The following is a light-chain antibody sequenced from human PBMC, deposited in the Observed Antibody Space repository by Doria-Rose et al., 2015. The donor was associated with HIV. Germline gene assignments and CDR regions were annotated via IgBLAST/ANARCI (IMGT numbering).Light chain of an antibody. CDR2: NTY. V-gene: IGLV8-61*01. J-gene: IGLJ2*01. CDR1: SGPVTGAYY. CDR3: VLYMGSGIWM. Sequence: ELSQEPSSSVSLGGTVTLTCGLTSGPVTGAYYPSWHQQTPGQAPRTLIYNTYSLSSGVPDRFSGSILGNKAALTISGAQADDESDYYCVLYMGSGIWMLGGGTKLTVL.